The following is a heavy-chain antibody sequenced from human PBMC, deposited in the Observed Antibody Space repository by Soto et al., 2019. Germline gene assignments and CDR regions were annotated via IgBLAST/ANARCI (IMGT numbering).Heavy chain of an antibody. CDR1: GFTFSSYG. Sequence: HPGGSLRLSCAASGFTFSSYGMHWVRQAPGKGLEWVAVIWYDGSNKYYADSVKGRFTISRDNSKNTLYLQMNSLSAEDTAVYYCARAVGSGSFDYWGQGTLVTVS. J-gene: IGHJ4*02. CDR2: IWYDGSNK. V-gene: IGHV3-33*01. D-gene: IGHD3-10*01. CDR3: ARAVGSGSFDY.